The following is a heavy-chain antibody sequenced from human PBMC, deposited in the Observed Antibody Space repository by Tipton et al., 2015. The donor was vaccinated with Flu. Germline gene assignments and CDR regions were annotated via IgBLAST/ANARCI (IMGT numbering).Heavy chain of an antibody. CDR1: GGSISPYY. V-gene: IGHV4-59*01. J-gene: IGHJ3*01. Sequence: TLSLTCTVSGGSISPYYWNWIRQPPGKGLEWIGYYVSDTGTTDYNPSLRSRVAISEDTSTNQFFLKMSSVTAADTAVYYCARASAPVRGSYQGGGFDVWGQGTVVTVSS. CDR3: ARASAPVRGSYQGGGFDV. D-gene: IGHD1-26*01. CDR2: VSDTGTT.